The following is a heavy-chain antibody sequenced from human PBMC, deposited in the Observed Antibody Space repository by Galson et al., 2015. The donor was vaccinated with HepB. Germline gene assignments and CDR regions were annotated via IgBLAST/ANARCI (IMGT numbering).Heavy chain of an antibody. CDR3: VTGPSGRLIVKGCFQH. V-gene: IGHV3-74*01. CDR2: ISGSDGHST. J-gene: IGHJ1*01. CDR1: GFTFSSHW. Sequence: SLRLSCAASGFTFSSHWMTWVRQAPGKGLEWVSAISGSDGHSTSYADSVKGRFTISRDNAKNTLSLQMHSLRAEDTAVYFCVTGPSGRLIVKGCFQHWGQGSLVTVSS. D-gene: IGHD1-1*01.